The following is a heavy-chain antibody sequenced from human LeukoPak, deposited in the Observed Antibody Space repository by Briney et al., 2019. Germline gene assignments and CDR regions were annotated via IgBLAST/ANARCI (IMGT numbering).Heavy chain of an antibody. CDR1: GFTFSSYE. D-gene: IGHD4-17*01. J-gene: IGHJ4*02. Sequence: PGGPLRLSCAASGFTFSSYEMNWVRQAPGKGLEWVSYISSSGSTIYYADSVKGRFTISRDNAKNSLYLQMNSLRAEDTAVYYCARERLRLLDYWGQGTLVTVSS. V-gene: IGHV3-48*03. CDR3: ARERLRLLDY. CDR2: ISSSGSTI.